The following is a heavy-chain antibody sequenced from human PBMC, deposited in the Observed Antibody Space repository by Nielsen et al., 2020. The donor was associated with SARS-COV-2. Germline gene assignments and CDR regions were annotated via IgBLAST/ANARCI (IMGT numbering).Heavy chain of an antibody. CDR2: INTNTGNP. J-gene: IGHJ6*02. CDR3: ARAAPGSSWYYYGMDV. Sequence: ASVQVSCTASGYTFTSYAMNWVRQAPGQGLEWMGWINTNTGNPTYAQGFTGRFVFSLDTSVSTAYLQISSLKAEDTAVYYCARAAPGSSWYYYGMDVWGQGTTVTVSS. D-gene: IGHD6-13*01. CDR1: GYTFTSYA. V-gene: IGHV7-4-1*02.